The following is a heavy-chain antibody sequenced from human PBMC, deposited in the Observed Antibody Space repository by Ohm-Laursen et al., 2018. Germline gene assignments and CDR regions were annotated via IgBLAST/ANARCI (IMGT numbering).Heavy chain of an antibody. D-gene: IGHD3-22*01. J-gene: IGHJ4*02. CDR3: ARDHMDAGGYYDY. CDR2: TYYRSKWYD. Sequence: QTLSLTCAFSGDSVSSKSAVWNWIRQSPSRGLEWLGRTYYRSKWYDDYAVSVKSRITINPDTSKNQFSLQLNSVTPEDTAVYYCARDHMDAGGYYDYWGQGTLVTVSS. CDR1: GDSVSSKSAV. V-gene: IGHV6-1*01.